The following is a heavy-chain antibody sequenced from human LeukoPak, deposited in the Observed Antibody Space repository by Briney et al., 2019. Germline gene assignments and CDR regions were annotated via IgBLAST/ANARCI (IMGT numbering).Heavy chain of an antibody. Sequence: SETLSLTCAVSGGSFSSYYWSWIRQTPEKGLEWIGEINHSGSTNYNPSLKSRVTISMDASRDQFSLRLSSVPAADTAVYYCARASCRFCGVDVWGQGTTVTVSS. CDR3: ARASCRFCGVDV. D-gene: IGHD3-3*01. CDR2: INHSGST. V-gene: IGHV4-34*01. J-gene: IGHJ6*02. CDR1: GGSFSSYY.